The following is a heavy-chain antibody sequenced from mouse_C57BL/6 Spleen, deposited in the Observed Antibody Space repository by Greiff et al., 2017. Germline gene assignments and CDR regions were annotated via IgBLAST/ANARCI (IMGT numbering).Heavy chain of an antibody. Sequence: QVQLQQPGAELVRPGTSVTLSCKASGYTFTSYWMHWVKQRPGQGLEWIGVIDPSDSYTNYNQKFKGKATLTVETSSSTAYMQLSSLTSEDSAVYYCARHADYVAWFAYWGQGTLVTVSA. J-gene: IGHJ3*01. D-gene: IGHD2-4*01. CDR3: ARHADYVAWFAY. CDR2: IDPSDSYT. CDR1: GYTFTSYW. V-gene: IGHV1-59*01.